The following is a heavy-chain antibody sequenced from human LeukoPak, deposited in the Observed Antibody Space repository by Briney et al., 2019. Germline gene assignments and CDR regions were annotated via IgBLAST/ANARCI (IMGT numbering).Heavy chain of an antibody. CDR2: ISHSGNT. CDR3: ARCLIVTVAAGGYRCCMDV. Sequence: PSETLSLSCGVYGGSFNGYYWSWIRQLPGKGLEWIGEISHSGNTNYNPSLKSRVTMSVDMSTKQLSLRLNSVTAADTAVYYCARCLIVTVAAGGYRCCMDVWGNGTTVAVSS. V-gene: IGHV4-34*01. CDR1: GGSFNGYY. J-gene: IGHJ6*03. D-gene: IGHD2-21*02.